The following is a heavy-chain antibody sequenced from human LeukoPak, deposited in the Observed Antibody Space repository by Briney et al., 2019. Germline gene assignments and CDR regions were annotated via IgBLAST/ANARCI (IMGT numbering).Heavy chain of an antibody. CDR1: GGSIGSYY. CDR2: IYYSGST. CDR3: ARDDQGGYDN. V-gene: IGHV4-59*01. D-gene: IGHD5-12*01. Sequence: SETLSLTCTVSGGSIGSYYWSWIRQPPGKGLEWIGYIYYSGSTNYNPSLESRVTISVDTSKNQFSLKLSSVTAADTAVYYCARDDQGGYDNWGQGTLVTVSS. J-gene: IGHJ4*02.